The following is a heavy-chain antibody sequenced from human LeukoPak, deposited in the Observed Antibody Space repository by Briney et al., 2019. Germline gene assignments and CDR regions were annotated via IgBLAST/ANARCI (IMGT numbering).Heavy chain of an antibody. V-gene: IGHV3-23*01. J-gene: IGHJ4*02. Sequence: GGSLRLSCAAAGFTFSNDAMNWVRQAPGKEQEWVSTILGRSGSTFYADSVKGRFTISKDTSKNTLYLHMSTLRADDTAVYYCAKGGYEYVEVAYFDYWGQGTLVTVSS. CDR2: ILGRSGST. CDR3: AKGGYEYVEVAYFDY. D-gene: IGHD5-12*01. CDR1: GFTFSNDA.